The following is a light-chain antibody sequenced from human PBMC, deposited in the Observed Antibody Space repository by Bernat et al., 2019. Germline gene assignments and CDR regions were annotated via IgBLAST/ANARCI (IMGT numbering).Light chain of an antibody. CDR1: SNNVGNQG. J-gene: IGLJ3*02. CDR3: SAWDSSLSAL. V-gene: IGLV10-54*04. CDR2: RNN. Sequence: QAGLTQPPSVSKGLRQTATLTCTGNSNNVGNQGAAWLQQHQGHPPKLLSYRNNNRPSGISERFSASRSGNTASLTITGLQPEDEADYYCSAWDSSLSALFGGGTKLTV.